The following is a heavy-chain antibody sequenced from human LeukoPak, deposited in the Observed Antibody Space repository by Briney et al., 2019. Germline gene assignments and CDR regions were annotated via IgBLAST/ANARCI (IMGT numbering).Heavy chain of an antibody. CDR1: GFTFSSYG. D-gene: IGHD2-2*01. CDR2: ISYDGSNK. V-gene: IGHV3-30*18. J-gene: IGHJ3*02. Sequence: GGSLRLSCAASGFTFSSYGMHWVRQAPGKGLEWVAVISYDGSNKYYADSVKGRFTISRDNSKNTLYLQMDSLRAEDTAVYYCAKVVVVPAAILKIPEDAFDIWGQGTMVTVSS. CDR3: AKVVVVPAAILKIPEDAFDI.